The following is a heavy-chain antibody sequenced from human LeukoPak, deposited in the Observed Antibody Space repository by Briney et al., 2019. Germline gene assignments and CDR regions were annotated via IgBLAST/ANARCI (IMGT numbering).Heavy chain of an antibody. CDR1: GYTFTGYY. Sequence: ASVKVSCKASGYTFTGYYMHWVRQAPGPGLEWMGWINPNSGATNYAQKFQGRVTMTRDTSISTAYMELSRLRSDDTAVYYCSRDRIAVSGTYNYYYYGMDVWGQETTVTVSS. J-gene: IGHJ6*02. CDR2: INPNSGAT. V-gene: IGHV1-2*02. CDR3: SRDRIAVSGTYNYYYYGMDV. D-gene: IGHD6-19*01.